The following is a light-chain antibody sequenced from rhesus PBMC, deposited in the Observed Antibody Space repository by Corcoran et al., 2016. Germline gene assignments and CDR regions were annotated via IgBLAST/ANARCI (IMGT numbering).Light chain of an antibody. J-gene: IGKJ3*01. CDR2: AAS. CDR1: QKTHSD. Sequence: DIQMTQSPSAWSASVGDRVTIPCRASQKTHSDLAWYQQKPGKAPNLLSYAASSLHTGIPSRFSGSGSWTVFPLTFSSRAPEGSAAYYSQHSYDSPFTFGPGTKLNVK. CDR3: QHSYDSPFT. V-gene: IGKV1S8*01.